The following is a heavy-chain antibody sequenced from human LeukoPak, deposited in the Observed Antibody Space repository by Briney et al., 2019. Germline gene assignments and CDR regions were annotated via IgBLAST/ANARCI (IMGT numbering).Heavy chain of an antibody. D-gene: IGHD5-12*01. CDR3: ANVDIVAPGFDP. CDR2: INPNSGGT. Sequence: ASVKVSCKASGYTFTGYYMHWVRQAPGQGLEWMGWINPNSGGTNYAQKFQGRVTMTRDTSISTAYMELSRLRSDGTAVYYCANVDIVAPGFDPWGQGTLVTVSS. CDR1: GYTFTGYY. V-gene: IGHV1-2*02. J-gene: IGHJ5*02.